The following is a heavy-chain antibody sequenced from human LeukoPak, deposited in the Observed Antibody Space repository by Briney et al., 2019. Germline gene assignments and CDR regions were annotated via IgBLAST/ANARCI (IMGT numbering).Heavy chain of an antibody. V-gene: IGHV1-24*01. CDR1: GYALTELS. CDR2: VDPKDGET. D-gene: IGHD3-10*01. J-gene: IGHJ4*02. Sequence: GASVKVSCKVSGYALTELSIHWVRQAPGKGFEWMGGVDPKDGETIYAQNFQDRVTVTDDRSTDTSYMELRGLTSEDTALYYCAGDVXVXGGSYYHGFXGQGTLVTVSS. CDR3: AGDVXVXGGSYYHGF.